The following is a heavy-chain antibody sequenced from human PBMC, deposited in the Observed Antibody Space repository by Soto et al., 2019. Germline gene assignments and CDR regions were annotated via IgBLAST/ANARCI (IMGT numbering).Heavy chain of an antibody. V-gene: IGHV3-23*01. CDR1: GFIFSSYA. CDR2: ISGSDIST. CDR3: AKSGGVIFGTDS. J-gene: IGHJ4*02. D-gene: IGHD3-10*01. Sequence: EVQLLESGGGLVQPGGSLRLSCATSGFIFSSYAMSWVRQAPGKGLEWVSVISGSDISTYYADSVKGRFTISRDNSKNTLYLQMNSLRAEDTAVYYCAKSGGVIFGTDSWGQGTLVTVSS.